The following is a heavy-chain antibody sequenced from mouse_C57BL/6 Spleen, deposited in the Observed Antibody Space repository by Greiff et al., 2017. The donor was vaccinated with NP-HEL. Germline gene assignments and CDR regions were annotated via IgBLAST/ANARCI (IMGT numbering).Heavy chain of an antibody. V-gene: IGHV3-6*01. CDR3: ARGGDYYSNYFDY. Sequence: EVQLVESGPGLVKPSQSLSLTCSVTGYSITSGYYWNWIRQFPGNKLEWMGYISYDGSNNYNPSLKNRISITRDTSKNQFFLKLNSVTTEDTATYYCARGGDYYSNYFDYWGQGTTLTVSS. D-gene: IGHD2-5*01. J-gene: IGHJ2*01. CDR1: GYSITSGYY. CDR2: ISYDGSN.